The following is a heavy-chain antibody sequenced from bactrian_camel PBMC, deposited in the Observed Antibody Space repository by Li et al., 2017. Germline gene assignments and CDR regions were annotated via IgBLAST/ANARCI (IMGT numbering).Heavy chain of an antibody. D-gene: IGHD5*01. J-gene: IGHJ6*01. V-gene: IGHV3S32*01. CDR2: IRRDGGET. CDR1: GHSRGSNC. Sequence: DVQLVESGGGSVQAGGSLRLSCKVSGHSRGSNCVGWYRLPPGRAPAEREGIAAIRRDGGETWYAASVKGRFTISRDSAKNTVYLQMNSLKPEDTAIYYCVRDLDDYGIADFGYWGQGTQVTVS. CDR3: VRDLDDYGIADFGY.